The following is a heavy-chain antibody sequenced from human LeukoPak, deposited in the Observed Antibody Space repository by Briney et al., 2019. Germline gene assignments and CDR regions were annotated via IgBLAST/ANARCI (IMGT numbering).Heavy chain of an antibody. CDR2: IYHSGST. CDR3: ARVHYYGSGSSDY. CDR1: GGSISSSNW. J-gene: IGHJ4*02. V-gene: IGHV4-4*02. D-gene: IGHD3-10*01. Sequence: PSETLSLTCAVSGGSISSSNWWSWVRQPPGKGLEWIGEIYHSGSTNYNPSLKSRVTISVDTSKNQFSLKLSAVTAADTAVYYCARVHYYGSGSSDYWGQGTLVTVSS.